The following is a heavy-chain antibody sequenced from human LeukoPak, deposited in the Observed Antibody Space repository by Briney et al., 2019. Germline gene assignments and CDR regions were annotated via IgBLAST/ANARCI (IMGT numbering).Heavy chain of an antibody. V-gene: IGHV3-30*02. Sequence: GGSLRLSCAASGFTFSSYWMSWVRQAPGKGLEWVAFIRYDGSNKYYADSVKGRFTISRDNSKNTLYLQMNSLRAEDTAVYYCAKMPDYDFWSGYYPPGYWGQGTLVTVSS. CDR1: GFTFSSYW. J-gene: IGHJ4*02. CDR2: IRYDGSNK. D-gene: IGHD3-3*01. CDR3: AKMPDYDFWSGYYPPGY.